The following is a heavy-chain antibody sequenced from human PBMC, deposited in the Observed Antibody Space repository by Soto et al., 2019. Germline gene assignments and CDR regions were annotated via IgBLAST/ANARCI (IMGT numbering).Heavy chain of an antibody. Sequence: SETLSLTCAVSGGSISSGGYSWSWIRQPPGKGLEWIGYIYYSGSTNYNPSLKSRVTISVDTSKNQFSLKLSFVTAADTAVYYCASTYYDSSGYYFYAPGNDVPYYFDYWGQGTLVTVSS. CDR2: IYYSGST. V-gene: IGHV4-61*08. CDR1: GGSISSGGYS. CDR3: ASTYYDSSGYYFYAPGNDVPYYFDY. D-gene: IGHD3-22*01. J-gene: IGHJ4*02.